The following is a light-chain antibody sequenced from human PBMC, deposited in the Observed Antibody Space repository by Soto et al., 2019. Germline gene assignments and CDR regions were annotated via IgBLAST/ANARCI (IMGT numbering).Light chain of an antibody. CDR1: SSDVGSYNY. J-gene: IGLJ1*01. Sequence: QSALTQPASVSGSPGQSITISCTGTSSDVGSYNYVSWYQQHPGKAPKLMIYEVNKRPSGVPDRFSGSKSGNTASLTVSGLQAEDEADYYCSSYAGSSNVFGTGTK. CDR2: EVN. CDR3: SSYAGSSNV. V-gene: IGLV2-8*01.